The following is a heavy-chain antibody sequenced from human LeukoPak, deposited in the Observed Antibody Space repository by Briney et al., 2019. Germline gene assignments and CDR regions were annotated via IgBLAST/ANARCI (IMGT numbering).Heavy chain of an antibody. CDR3: ANLYGDFGLDY. V-gene: IGHV3-30*18. J-gene: IGHJ4*02. CDR2: ISYDGINK. Sequence: PGRSLRLSCAASGFTFSSYGMHWVRRPPGKGLEWVAVISYDGINKYHADSVKGRFTISRDNSKNTLYLQMNSLRAEDTALYYCANLYGDFGLDYWGQGTLVTVSS. CDR1: GFTFSSYG. D-gene: IGHD4-17*01.